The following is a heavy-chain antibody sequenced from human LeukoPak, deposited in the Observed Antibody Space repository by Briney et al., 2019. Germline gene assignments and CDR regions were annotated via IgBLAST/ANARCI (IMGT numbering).Heavy chain of an antibody. Sequence: KPSETLSLTCTVSGGSISSYYWSWIRQPPGKGLEWIGYIYYSGSTNYNPSLKSRVTISVDTSKNQFSLKLSSVTAADTAVYYCARGYCSGGSCYSFDTNWYFDLWGRGTLVTVSS. CDR1: GGSISSYY. J-gene: IGHJ2*01. CDR3: ARGYCSGGSCYSFDTNWYFDL. V-gene: IGHV4-59*08. CDR2: IYYSGST. D-gene: IGHD2-15*01.